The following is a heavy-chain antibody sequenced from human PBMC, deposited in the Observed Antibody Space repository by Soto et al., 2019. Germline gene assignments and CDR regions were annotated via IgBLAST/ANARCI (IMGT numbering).Heavy chain of an antibody. CDR1: VITVGTYW. Sequence: GVPLRLSCAASVITVGTYWMSWVRQAPGKGLEWVANIKPDGSDKYYVDSVKGRFTMSRDNAGNSLYLQMSSLRVEDTAVYFLARFHHYEDSGCNDLWGRGTMVTVSS. D-gene: IGHD1-26*01. CDR3: ARFHHYEDSGCNDL. J-gene: IGHJ5*02. V-gene: IGHV3-7*01. CDR2: IKPDGSDK.